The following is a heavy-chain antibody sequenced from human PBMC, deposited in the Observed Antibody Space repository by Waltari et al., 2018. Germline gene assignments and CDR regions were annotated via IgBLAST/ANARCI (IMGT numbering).Heavy chain of an antibody. V-gene: IGHV1-2*02. D-gene: IGHD2-21*01. CDR1: GFTFIGYY. CDR3: ARGAPLIGGEQYFDS. CDR2: INPKSNVT. J-gene: IGHJ4*02. Sequence: VQLVQSGAEVKKPGASVKVSCKASGFTFIGYYLHWLRQAPGQGPETMGFINPKSNVTEYAQSFQGRVTMTSDTSISTVYMELDSLRSDDTAVYYCARGAPLIGGEQYFDSWGQGTLVTVSS.